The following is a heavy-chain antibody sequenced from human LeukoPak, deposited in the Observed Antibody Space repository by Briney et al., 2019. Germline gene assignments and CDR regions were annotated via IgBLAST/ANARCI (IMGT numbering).Heavy chain of an antibody. D-gene: IGHD1-26*01. Sequence: GGSLRLSCAASGFTFSDHYMDWVRQAPGKGLEWVGRTRKKTNSYTTEYAASVKGRFTISRDDSKNSLYLQMNSLRAEDTAVYYCARRRDSGSLQHFDYWGQGTLVTVSS. CDR1: GFTFSDHY. V-gene: IGHV3-72*01. CDR2: TRKKTNSYTT. J-gene: IGHJ4*02. CDR3: ARRRDSGSLQHFDY.